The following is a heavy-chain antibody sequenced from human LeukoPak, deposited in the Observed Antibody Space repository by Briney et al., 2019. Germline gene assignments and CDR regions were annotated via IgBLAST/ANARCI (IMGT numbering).Heavy chain of an antibody. CDR2: ISTAGDRT. D-gene: IGHD4-17*01. J-gene: IGHJ4*02. CDR1: GFTFKSYA. Sequence: GGSLRLSCAASGFTFKSYAMIWVRQAPGKGLESVSSISTAGDRTYYTDSVKGRFAISRDNSKNTLYLQMNSLRAEDTAVYYCARGKYGDYAITQFDYWGQGTLVTVST. CDR3: ARGKYGDYAITQFDY. V-gene: IGHV3-23*01.